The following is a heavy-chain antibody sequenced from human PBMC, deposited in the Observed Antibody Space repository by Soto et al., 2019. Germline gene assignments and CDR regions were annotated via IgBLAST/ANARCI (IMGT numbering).Heavy chain of an antibody. Sequence: PSETLSLTCIVSGGSVSSGRYYWSWIRQPPGKGLEWIGYIYYSGSTNYNPSLKSRVTISVDTSKNQFSLKLSSVTAADTAVYYCARDTWSIYYYYGMDVWGQGTKVTVSS. D-gene: IGHD1-1*01. CDR3: ARDTWSIYYYYGMDV. J-gene: IGHJ6*02. CDR2: IYYSGST. V-gene: IGHV4-61*01. CDR1: GGSVSSGRYY.